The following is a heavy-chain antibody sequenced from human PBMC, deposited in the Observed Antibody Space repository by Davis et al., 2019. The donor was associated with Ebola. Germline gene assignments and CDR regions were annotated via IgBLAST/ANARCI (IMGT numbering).Heavy chain of an antibody. Sequence: PGGSLRLSCATSGFTFSNCWMSWVRQAPGKGLEWVAVIHPDGSDKYYVDSVKCRFTVSRDNAKSSLYLQMNSLRVEDTAVYYCTRGSGAATLDYWGQGTLVTVSS. J-gene: IGHJ4*02. V-gene: IGHV3-7*01. CDR1: GFTFSNCW. CDR3: TRGSGAATLDY. CDR2: IHPDGSDK. D-gene: IGHD6-13*01.